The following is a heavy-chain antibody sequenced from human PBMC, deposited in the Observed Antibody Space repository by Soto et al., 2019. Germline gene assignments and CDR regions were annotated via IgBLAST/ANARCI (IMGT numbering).Heavy chain of an antibody. V-gene: IGHV1-18*01. J-gene: IGHJ5*01. D-gene: IGHD3-3*01. Sequence: ASVELSCEASGYSFTSYGSSWVRQAPGQGLEWMGWISAYNGNTNYAQKLQGRVTMTTDTSTSTAYMELRSLRSDDTAVYYCARDGAGGVNWFDSWGQGTLVTVSS. CDR2: ISAYNGNT. CDR3: ARDGAGGVNWFDS. CDR1: GYSFTSYG.